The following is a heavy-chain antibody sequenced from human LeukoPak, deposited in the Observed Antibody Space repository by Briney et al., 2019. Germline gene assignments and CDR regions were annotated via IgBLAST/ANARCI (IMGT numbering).Heavy chain of an antibody. CDR1: GFTFSSYA. D-gene: IGHD3-10*01. J-gene: IGHJ6*02. CDR3: AKTYGSGSYHRAYYYYGMDV. V-gene: IGHV3-23*01. Sequence: GGSLRLSCAASGFTFSSYAMSWVRQAPGKGLEWVSAISGSGGSTYYADSVKGRFTISRDNSKNTLYLQMNSLRAEDTAVYYCAKTYGSGSYHRAYYYYGMDVWGQGTRSPSP. CDR2: ISGSGGST.